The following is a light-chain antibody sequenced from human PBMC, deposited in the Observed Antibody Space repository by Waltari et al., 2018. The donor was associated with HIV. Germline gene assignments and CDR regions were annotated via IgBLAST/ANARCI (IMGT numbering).Light chain of an antibody. V-gene: IGLV2-14*03. Sequence: SAVTQPASVSGLPGQSITISCTGGDSDFGLYNFVSWYQQHPGIVPRLLLYDVDSRAPGISDRFSGSRSGPTASLNISRLRAEDEADYYCASFTGDDTLLFGGGTKVTVL. CDR3: ASFTGDDTLL. CDR2: DVD. J-gene: IGLJ3*02. CDR1: DSDFGLYNF.